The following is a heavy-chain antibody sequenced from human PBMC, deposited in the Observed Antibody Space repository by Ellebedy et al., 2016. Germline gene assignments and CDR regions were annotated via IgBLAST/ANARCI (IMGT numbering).Heavy chain of an antibody. D-gene: IGHD3-10*01. Sequence: ALVKVSCXASGYTFTGYYMHWVRQAPGQGLEWMGWINPNSGGTNYAQKFQGRVTMTRDTSISTAYMELSRLRSDDTAVYYCARGGVVVEEVTWFGELLFVYWGQGTLVTVSS. CDR2: INPNSGGT. V-gene: IGHV1-2*02. J-gene: IGHJ4*02. CDR3: ARGGVVVEEVTWFGELLFVY. CDR1: GYTFTGYY.